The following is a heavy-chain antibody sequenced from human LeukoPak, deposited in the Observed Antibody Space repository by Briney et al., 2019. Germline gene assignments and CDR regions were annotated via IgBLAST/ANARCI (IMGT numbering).Heavy chain of an antibody. V-gene: IGHV3-48*01. J-gene: IGHJ4*02. D-gene: IGHD4-23*01. Sequence: GRSLRLSCAASGFTFSSYGMHWVRQAPGKGLEWISYIDGSHSTIYYADSVKGRFTISRDNAKNSLYLQMNSLRAEDTAVYYCVRDLRWSFDYWGQGTLVTVSS. CDR3: VRDLRWSFDY. CDR2: IDGSHSTI. CDR1: GFTFSSYG.